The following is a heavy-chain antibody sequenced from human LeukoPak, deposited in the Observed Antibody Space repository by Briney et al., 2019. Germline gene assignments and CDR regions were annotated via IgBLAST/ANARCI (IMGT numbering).Heavy chain of an antibody. CDR3: ARGFLGSCSGGSCYSGY. J-gene: IGHJ4*02. V-gene: IGHV3-74*01. CDR1: GCTFSSYW. D-gene: IGHD2-15*01. CDR2: INPDRRTT. Sequence: PGASLKLSCKASGCTFSSYWMHWVRQAPGKGLEWVSNINPDRRTTNYADSVKGRFTISRDNAKNTLYLKMNSLRVEDAAVYYCARGFLGSCSGGSCYSGYWGQGTLVAVSS.